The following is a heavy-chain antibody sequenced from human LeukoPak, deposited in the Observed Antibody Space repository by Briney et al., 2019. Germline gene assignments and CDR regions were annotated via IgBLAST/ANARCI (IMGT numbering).Heavy chain of an antibody. D-gene: IGHD4-23*01. CDR3: ARTDYGGNSLGVDY. CDR2: ISSSSSYI. CDR1: GFTFSSYS. Sequence: GGSLRLSXAASGFTFSSYSMNWVRQAPGKGMEWVSSISSSSSYIYYADSVKGRFTISRDNAKNSLYLQMNSLRAEDTAVYYCARTDYGGNSLGVDYWGQGTLVTVSS. J-gene: IGHJ4*02. V-gene: IGHV3-21*01.